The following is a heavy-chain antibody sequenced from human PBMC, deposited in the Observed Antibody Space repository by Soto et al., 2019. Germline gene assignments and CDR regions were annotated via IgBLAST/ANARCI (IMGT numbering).Heavy chain of an antibody. CDR2: IKSKTDGGTT. V-gene: IGHV3-15*01. CDR1: GFTFSNAW. CDR3: TTDGTTVTTTDIY. J-gene: IGHJ4*02. Sequence: EVQLVESGGGLVKPGGSLRLSCAASGFTFSNAWMSWVRQAPGKGLEWVGRIKSKTDGGTTDYAAPMKGRFTISRDDSKNTLYLQMNSLKTEDTAVYYCTTDGTTVTTTDIYWGQGTLVTVSS. D-gene: IGHD4-17*01.